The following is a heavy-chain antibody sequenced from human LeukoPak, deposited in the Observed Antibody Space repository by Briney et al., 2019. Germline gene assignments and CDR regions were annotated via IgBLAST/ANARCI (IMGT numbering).Heavy chain of an antibody. Sequence: GGSLRLSCAASGFTFSSYEMNWVRQAPGKGLEWVSYISNSGSTIYYADSVKGRLTISRDNAKNSLYLQMNSLRAEDTAVYYCAREDGVAFDYWGQGTLVTVSS. CDR1: GFTFSSYE. D-gene: IGHD4-17*01. V-gene: IGHV3-48*03. J-gene: IGHJ4*02. CDR3: AREDGVAFDY. CDR2: ISNSGSTI.